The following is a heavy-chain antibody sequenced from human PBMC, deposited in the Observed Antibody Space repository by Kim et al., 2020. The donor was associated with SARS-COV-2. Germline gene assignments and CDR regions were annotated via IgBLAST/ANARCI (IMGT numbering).Heavy chain of an antibody. CDR3: ARLAYGGFDY. CDR2: YI. J-gene: IGHJ4*02. V-gene: IGHV3-21*01. D-gene: IGHD4-17*01. Sequence: YIYYADSVKGRFTISRDNAKNSLYLQMNSLRAEDTAVYYCARLAYGGFDYWGQGTLVTVSS.